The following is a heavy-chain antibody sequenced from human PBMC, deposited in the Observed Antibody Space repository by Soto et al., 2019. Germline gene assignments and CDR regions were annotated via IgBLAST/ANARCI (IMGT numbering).Heavy chain of an antibody. Sequence: ASVKVSCKASGYTFTSYGISWVRQAPGQGLEWMGWISAYNGNTNYAQKLQGRVTMTTDTSTSTAYMELRSLRSDDTAVYYCARVDCSGGSCHWGVDVWGQGTTVTVSS. CDR2: ISAYNGNT. CDR1: GYTFTSYG. J-gene: IGHJ6*02. CDR3: ARVDCSGGSCHWGVDV. D-gene: IGHD2-15*01. V-gene: IGHV1-18*01.